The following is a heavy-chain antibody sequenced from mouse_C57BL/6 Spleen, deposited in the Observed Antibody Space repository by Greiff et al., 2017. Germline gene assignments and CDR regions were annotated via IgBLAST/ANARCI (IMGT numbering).Heavy chain of an antibody. V-gene: IGHV5-4*01. J-gene: IGHJ1*03. D-gene: IGHD1-1*01. CDR3: ARDRGVVWYFDV. Sequence: EVQLVEPGGGLVKPGGSLKLSCAASGFTFSSYAMSWVSQTPEKRLEWVATISDGGSYTYYPDNVKGRFTFSSDNANNNLYLPMSHLKSGDTAMYYCARDRGVVWYFDVWGTGTTVTVSS. CDR1: GFTFSSYA. CDR2: ISDGGSYT.